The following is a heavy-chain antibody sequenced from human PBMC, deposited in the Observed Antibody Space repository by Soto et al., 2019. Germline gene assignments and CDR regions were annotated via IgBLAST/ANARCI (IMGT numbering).Heavy chain of an antibody. CDR1: GFTVSSNY. J-gene: IGHJ6*02. Sequence: EVQLAESGGGLIQPGGSLRLSCAASGFTVSSNYMSWVRQAPGKGLEWVSVIYSGGSTYYADSVKGRFTISRDNSKNTLYLQMNSLRAEDTAVYYCARQPYDFWDYYYGMDVWGQGTTVTVSS. CDR3: ARQPYDFWDYYYGMDV. D-gene: IGHD3-3*01. V-gene: IGHV3-53*01. CDR2: IYSGGST.